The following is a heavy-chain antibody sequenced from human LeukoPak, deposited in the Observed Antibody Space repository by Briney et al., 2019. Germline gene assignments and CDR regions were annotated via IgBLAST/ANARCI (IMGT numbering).Heavy chain of an antibody. CDR2: VKQDGTEK. V-gene: IGHV3-7*01. J-gene: IGHJ1*01. CDR1: GFRFGRDW. Sequence: GGSLRLSCVASGFRFGRDWISWVRQAPGKGLEWVACVKQDGTEKNYVVSVWGRFTVSVDNGKNSLYLQMNSLRAEDTAKYYCATLDSTKSVLWGRGTSVIVSS. CDR3: ATLDSTKSVL. D-gene: IGHD2-2*01.